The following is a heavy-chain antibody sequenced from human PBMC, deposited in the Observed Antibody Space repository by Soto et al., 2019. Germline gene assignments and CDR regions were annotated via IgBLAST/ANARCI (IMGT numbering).Heavy chain of an antibody. CDR1: GGSISSGGYY. CDR3: ARGGTIFGVVPTGFDP. Sequence: SETLSLTCTVSGGSISSGGYYWSWIRQHPGKGLEWIGYIYYSGSTYYNPSLKSRVTISVDTSKNQFSLKLSSVTAADTAVYYCARGGTIFGVVPTGFDPWGQGTLGTV. V-gene: IGHV4-31*03. J-gene: IGHJ5*02. D-gene: IGHD3-3*01. CDR2: IYYSGST.